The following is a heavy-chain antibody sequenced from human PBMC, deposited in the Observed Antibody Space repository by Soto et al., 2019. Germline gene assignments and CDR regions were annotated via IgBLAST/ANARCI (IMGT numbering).Heavy chain of an antibody. CDR2: IYYSGIT. J-gene: IGHJ3*02. CDR1: GGSISSGGYY. Sequence: SETLSLTCTVSGGSISSGGYYWSWIRQHPGKGLEWIGYIYYSGITKYNPSLKSRVTISLDTSKNQFSLKLSSVTAADTAVYYCARGGRFLEWLLSVMGSFDIWGQGTMVTVSS. CDR3: ARGGRFLEWLLSVMGSFDI. V-gene: IGHV4-61*08. D-gene: IGHD3-3*01.